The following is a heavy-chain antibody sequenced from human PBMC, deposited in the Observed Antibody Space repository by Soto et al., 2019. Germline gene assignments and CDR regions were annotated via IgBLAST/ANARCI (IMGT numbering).Heavy chain of an antibody. CDR1: WYNLFSYL. D-gene: IGHD5-18*01. V-gene: IGHV5-51*01. J-gene: IGHJ4*02. CDR3: AKTDGYEVEY. CDR2: IYPGDSDT. Sequence: GGSLKISRTGSWYNLFSYLIARGRQMPGKGLEWMGSIYPGDSDTTYSPSIQGQVTISADKSSTTVYLQWNTLKASDTAVYYCAKTDGYEVEYWGQGTQVTVSS.